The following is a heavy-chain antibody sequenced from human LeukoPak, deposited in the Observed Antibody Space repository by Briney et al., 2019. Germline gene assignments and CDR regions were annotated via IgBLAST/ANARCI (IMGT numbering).Heavy chain of an antibody. D-gene: IGHD3-22*01. CDR3: ARDLYYGSNLRLLHP. CDR1: GGTISSSHYY. J-gene: IGHJ5*02. Sequence: SETLSLTCTVSGGTISSSHYYWDWVRQPPGKGLEWIGNIYNSGSTYYNPSLNKRVTISIDKSKNQLSLNLSSVTPADTAMDYCARDLYYGSNLRLLHPWGQGTLVTVCS. V-gene: IGHV4-39*07. CDR2: IYNSGST.